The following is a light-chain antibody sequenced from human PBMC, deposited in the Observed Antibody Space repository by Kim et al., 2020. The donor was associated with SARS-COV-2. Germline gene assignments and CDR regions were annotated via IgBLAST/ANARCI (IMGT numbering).Light chain of an antibody. V-gene: IGKV1-5*03. Sequence: SASVGDRVTITCRASQSISSGLAWYQQKPGKAPNLLIYKASSVESGGPSRFSGSGSGTEFTLTISSLQPDDFATYYCQQYNSYLYSFGQGTKLEI. CDR3: QQYNSYLYS. CDR1: QSISSG. CDR2: KAS. J-gene: IGKJ2*03.